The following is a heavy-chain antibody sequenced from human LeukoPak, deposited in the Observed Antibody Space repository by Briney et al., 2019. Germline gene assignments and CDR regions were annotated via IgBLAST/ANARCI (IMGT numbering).Heavy chain of an antibody. D-gene: IGHD4-23*01. V-gene: IGHV4-39*01. Sequence: PSETLSLTCTVSGGSISSSSYYWGWIRQPPGKGLEWIGSIYYSGNTYYNPSLKSRVTISVDTSKNQFFLRLTSVTAADTAVYYCARLTDYGGKVDCWGQGTLVTVSS. CDR3: ARLTDYGGKVDC. J-gene: IGHJ4*02. CDR1: GGSISSSSYY. CDR2: IYYSGNT.